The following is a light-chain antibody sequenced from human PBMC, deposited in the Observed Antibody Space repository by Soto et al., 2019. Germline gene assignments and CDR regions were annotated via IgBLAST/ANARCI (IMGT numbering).Light chain of an antibody. Sequence: EIVMTQSPGTLSVSPGERATLSCRASLSVSTNLAWYQQKPGQAPRLLIYGASTRATGISARFSGSGSGTEFSLTISSLQSEEFAVYYCQQYNIWPRTFGQGTKVEI. CDR2: GAS. CDR3: QQYNIWPRT. J-gene: IGKJ1*01. V-gene: IGKV3-15*01. CDR1: LSVSTN.